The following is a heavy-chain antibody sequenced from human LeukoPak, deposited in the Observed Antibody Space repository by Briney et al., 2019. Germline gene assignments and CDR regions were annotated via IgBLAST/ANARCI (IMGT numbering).Heavy chain of an antibody. J-gene: IGHJ1*01. CDR3: ARQPYSSSWYAYFQH. Sequence: SETLSLTCAVYGGSFSGYYWSWIRQPPGKGLEWLGEINHSGSTNYNPSLKSRVTISVDTSKNQFSLKLSSVTAADTAVYYCARQPYSSSWYAYFQHWGQGTLVTVSS. D-gene: IGHD6-13*01. CDR1: GGSFSGYY. V-gene: IGHV4-34*01. CDR2: INHSGST.